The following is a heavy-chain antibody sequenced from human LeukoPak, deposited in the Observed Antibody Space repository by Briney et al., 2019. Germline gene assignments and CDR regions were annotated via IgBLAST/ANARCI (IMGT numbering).Heavy chain of an antibody. V-gene: IGHV4-39*07. Sequence: SETLSLTCTVSGGSISSSSYYWGWIRQPPGKGLEWIGSIYYSGSTYYNPSLKSRVTISVDTSKNQFSLKLSSVTAADTAVYYCARESIAAADSSPFFDYWGQGTLVTVSS. CDR2: IYYSGST. D-gene: IGHD6-13*01. J-gene: IGHJ4*02. CDR3: ARESIAAADSSPFFDY. CDR1: GGSISSSSYY.